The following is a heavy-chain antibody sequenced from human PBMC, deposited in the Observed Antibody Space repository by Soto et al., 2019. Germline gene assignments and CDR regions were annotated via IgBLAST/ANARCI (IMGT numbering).Heavy chain of an antibody. Sequence: QVQLQQWGAGLLKPSETLSLTCAVYGGSFSGYYWSWIRQPPGKGLEWIGEINHSGSTNYNPSLKSRVTISVDTSKNQFSLKLSSVTAADTAVYYGARERRYGSGTSYGMDVWGQGTTVTVSS. V-gene: IGHV4-34*01. CDR1: GGSFSGYY. D-gene: IGHD3-10*01. CDR3: ARERRYGSGTSYGMDV. CDR2: INHSGST. J-gene: IGHJ6*02.